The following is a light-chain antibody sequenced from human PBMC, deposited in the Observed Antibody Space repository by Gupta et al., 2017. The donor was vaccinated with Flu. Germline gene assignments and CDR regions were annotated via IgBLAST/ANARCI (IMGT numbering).Light chain of an antibody. CDR1: QSFSTW. CDR2: KAS. V-gene: IGKV1-5*03. J-gene: IGKJ1*01. Sequence: DIQMTPSPSTLSAPVGDTVTITCRASQSFSTWLAWYQQKPGKAPKLLIYKASSSETGVPSRFSGSGSGTDFTLTISSLQPDDFATYYCQQYNTYPWTFGQGTKVEI. CDR3: QQYNTYPWT.